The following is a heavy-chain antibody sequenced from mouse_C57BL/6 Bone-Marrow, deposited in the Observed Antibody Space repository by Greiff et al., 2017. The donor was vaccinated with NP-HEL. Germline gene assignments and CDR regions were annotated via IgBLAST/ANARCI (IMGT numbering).Heavy chain of an antibody. CDR2: IGPGSGCT. V-gene: IGHV1-77*01. D-gene: IGHD2-12*01. Sequence: VKLLESGAELVKPGASVKLSCKASGFTFTDYSIYWVKQRPGQGLEWIAKIGPGSGCTYYNDNVKGQVTLTADNSTSTAYMQLSSLTSEDSAVYFCARLRRYAMDYWGQGTSVTVTS. J-gene: IGHJ4*01. CDR3: ARLRRYAMDY. CDR1: GFTFTDYS.